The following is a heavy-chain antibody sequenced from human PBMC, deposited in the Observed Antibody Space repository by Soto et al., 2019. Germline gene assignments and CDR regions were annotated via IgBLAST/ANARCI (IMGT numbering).Heavy chain of an antibody. J-gene: IGHJ3*02. Sequence: QVQVQESGPGLVKPSETLSLTCTVSGGSISTYYWSWIRQPPGKGLEWLGYVTYSGGPTNTPSLNSRVTISFDTSKKFSLNLPSVTAADTAVYYCARDAGYQLTGAFDIWGQGTMVTVSS. CDR3: ARDAGYQLTGAFDI. V-gene: IGHV4-59*01. CDR2: VTYSGGP. CDR1: GGSISTYY. D-gene: IGHD2-2*01.